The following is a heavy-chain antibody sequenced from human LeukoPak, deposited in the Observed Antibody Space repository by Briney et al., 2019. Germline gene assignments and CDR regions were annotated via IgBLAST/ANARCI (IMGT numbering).Heavy chain of an antibody. CDR1: GYTFTGYY. D-gene: IGHD1/OR15-1a*01. V-gene: IGHV1-2*02. J-gene: IGHJ6*02. CDR3: AREVEHLYYYYYGMDV. CDR2: INPNSGGT. Sequence: ASVKVSCKASGYTFTGYYMHWVRQAPGQGLEWMGWINPNSGGTNYAQKFQGRVTMTRDTSISTAYMELSRLRSGDTAVYYCAREVEHLYYYYYGMDVWGQGTTVTVSS.